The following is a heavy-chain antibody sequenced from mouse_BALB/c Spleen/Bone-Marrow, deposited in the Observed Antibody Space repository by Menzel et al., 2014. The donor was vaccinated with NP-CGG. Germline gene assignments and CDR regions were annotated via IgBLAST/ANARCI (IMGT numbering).Heavy chain of an antibody. CDR3: ARHLYGNYGAMDY. CDR2: ISNGGGST. Sequence: EVKVVESGGGLVQPGGSLKLSCAPSGFTFSDYYMYWVRQTPEKRLEWVAYISNGGGSTYYPDTVKGRFTISGDNAKNTLYLQMSRLKSEDTAMYYCARHLYGNYGAMDYWGQGTSVTVSS. J-gene: IGHJ4*01. V-gene: IGHV5-12*01. D-gene: IGHD2-1*01. CDR1: GFTFSDYY.